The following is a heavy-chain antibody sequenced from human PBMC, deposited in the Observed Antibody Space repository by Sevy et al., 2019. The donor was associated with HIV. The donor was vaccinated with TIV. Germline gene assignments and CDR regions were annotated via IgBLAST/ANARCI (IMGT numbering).Heavy chain of an antibody. Sequence: ASVKVSCKASGYTFSAYYIQWVRQAPGQGLEWMGWINPNTGGTNYAQKFQGRVTMTRDTSISAAYLEVGSLRSDDTALYYWARDGSGLPSLDDYWGQGTLVTVSS. D-gene: IGHD2-15*01. J-gene: IGHJ4*02. CDR2: INPNTGGT. V-gene: IGHV1-2*02. CDR1: GYTFSAYY. CDR3: ARDGSGLPSLDDY.